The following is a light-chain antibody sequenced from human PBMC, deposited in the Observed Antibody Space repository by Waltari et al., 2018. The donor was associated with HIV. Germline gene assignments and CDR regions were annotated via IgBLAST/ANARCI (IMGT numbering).Light chain of an antibody. V-gene: IGLV2-14*01. J-gene: IGLJ1*01. CDR3: SSYTGSSTLYV. Sequence: QSALTQPASVSGSPGQSITISGTGTSSYVGAYSYVPWFQLHPGKAPKLMIYEVSNRPSGVSNRFSGSKSGNTASLTISGLQAEDEADYFCSSYTGSSTLYVFGTGTKVTVL. CDR2: EVS. CDR1: SSYVGAYSY.